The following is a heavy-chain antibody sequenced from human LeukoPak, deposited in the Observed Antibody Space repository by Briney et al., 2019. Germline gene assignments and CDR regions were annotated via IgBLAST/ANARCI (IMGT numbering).Heavy chain of an antibody. V-gene: IGHV4-39*07. J-gene: IGHJ4*02. CDR2: FYYSGST. D-gene: IGHD6-13*01. CDR1: GGSSSSSSYY. CDR3: AGDRGIAAAAPIDY. Sequence: SETLALTCTVSGGSSSSSSYYWGWIRQPPGKGLEWIGSFYYSGSTYYNPSLKSRVTISVDTSKNQFSLKLSSVTAADTAVYYCAGDRGIAAAAPIDYWGQGTLVTVSS.